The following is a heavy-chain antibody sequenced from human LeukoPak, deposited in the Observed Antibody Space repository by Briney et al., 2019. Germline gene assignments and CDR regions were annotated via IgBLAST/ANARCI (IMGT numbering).Heavy chain of an antibody. D-gene: IGHD6-19*01. J-gene: IGHJ4*02. Sequence: SQTLSLTCTVSGGSISSGGYYWSWIRQPPGKGLEWIGYIYHSGSTYYNPSLKSRVTISVDTSKNHFSLNLTSVTASNTAIYYCAREGSTGWYHDYWGQGALVTVSS. V-gene: IGHV4-30-2*01. CDR3: AREGSTGWYHDY. CDR1: GGSISSGGYY. CDR2: IYHSGST.